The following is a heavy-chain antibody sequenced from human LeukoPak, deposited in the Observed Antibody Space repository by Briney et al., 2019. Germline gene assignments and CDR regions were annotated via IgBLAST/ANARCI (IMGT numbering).Heavy chain of an antibody. CDR2: IYTSGST. J-gene: IGHJ6*03. CDR3: ARDTRDKALYYYYMDV. D-gene: IGHD2-15*01. CDR1: GGSISSYY. V-gene: IGHV4-4*07. Sequence: SETLSLTCTVSGGSISSYYWSWIRQPPGKGLEWIGRIYTSGSTNYNPSLKSRVTMSVDTSKNQFSLKLSSVTAADTAVYYCARDTRDKALYYYYMDVWGKGTTVTISS.